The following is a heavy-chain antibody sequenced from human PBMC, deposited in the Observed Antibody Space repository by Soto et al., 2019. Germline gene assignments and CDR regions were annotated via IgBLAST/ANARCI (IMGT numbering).Heavy chain of an antibody. D-gene: IGHD1-26*01. CDR3: SEDHGGRGPFDP. V-gene: IGHV4-59*02. Sequence: PSETLSLTCSVSNVSVSTSYWAWIRQPPGKGLEWIGWVSYTGITKYTPSLKSRVAISIDTSKNEFSLTLRSVTTADTAVYFCSEDHGGRGPFDPWGQGTLVTVSS. CDR2: VSYTGIT. J-gene: IGHJ5*01. CDR1: NVSVSTSY.